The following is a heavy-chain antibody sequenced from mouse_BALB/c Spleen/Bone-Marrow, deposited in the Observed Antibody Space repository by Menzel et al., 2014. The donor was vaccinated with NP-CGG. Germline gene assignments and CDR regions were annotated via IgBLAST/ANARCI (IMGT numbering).Heavy chain of an antibody. Sequence: VKLMESGAELVKPGASVKLSCKASGYIFTNYWMHWVKQRPGQGLSWIGEINPTNGRSNYNEKFKSKATLTVDKSSSTANMQLSSLTSEDSAVYYCARRGDYYGAMDYWGQGTSVTVSS. CDR1: GYIFTNYW. V-gene: IGHV1S81*02. J-gene: IGHJ4*01. CDR2: INPTNGRS. D-gene: IGHD1-1*01. CDR3: ARRGDYYGAMDY.